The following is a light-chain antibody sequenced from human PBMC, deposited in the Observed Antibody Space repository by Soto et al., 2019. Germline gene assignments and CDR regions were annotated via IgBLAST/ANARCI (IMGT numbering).Light chain of an antibody. CDR2: ENN. V-gene: IGLV1-51*02. CDR3: GTWDSSLSAL. J-gene: IGLJ1*01. CDR1: SSNIGNNY. Sequence: QSVLTQPPSVSAAPVQKVTISCSGSSSNIGNNYVSWYQQLPGTAPKLLIYENNKRPSGIPDRFSGSKSGTSATLGITGLQTGDEADYYCGTWDSSLSALFGTGTKVTVL.